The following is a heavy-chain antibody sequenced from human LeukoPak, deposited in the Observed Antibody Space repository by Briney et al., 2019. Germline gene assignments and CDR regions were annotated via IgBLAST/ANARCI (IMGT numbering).Heavy chain of an antibody. Sequence: SQTLSLTCAISGDSVSSNSAAWNWIRQSPSRGLEWLGRTYYRSKWYNDYAVSVKSRITINPDTSKNQFSLQLNSVTPEDTAVYYCASSFRWGLGELWSFLFHYWGQGTLVTVSS. CDR2: TYYRSKWYN. J-gene: IGHJ4*02. CDR1: GDSVSSNSAA. V-gene: IGHV6-1*01. D-gene: IGHD3-16*01. CDR3: ASSFRWGLGELWSFLFHY.